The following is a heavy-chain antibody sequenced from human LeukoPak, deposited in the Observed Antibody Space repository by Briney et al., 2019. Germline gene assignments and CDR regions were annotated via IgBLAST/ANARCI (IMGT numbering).Heavy chain of an antibody. D-gene: IGHD1-7*01. Sequence: PSETLSLTCSVFGGSISSSSYYWGWIRQSPGKGLEWIASTYHDGNTFYNPSLKSRVAISVDTAKSQVSLRLRSVTAADTAVYYCAETNTQDWFDPWGQGTLVTVSS. CDR2: TYHDGNT. V-gene: IGHV4-39*07. CDR3: AETNTQDWFDP. CDR1: GGSISSSSYY. J-gene: IGHJ5*02.